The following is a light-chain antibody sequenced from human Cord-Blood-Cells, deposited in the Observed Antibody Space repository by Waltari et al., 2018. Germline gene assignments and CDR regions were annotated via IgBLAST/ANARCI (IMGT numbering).Light chain of an antibody. Sequence: QSALTQPASVSGSPGQSITISCPGTSSDVCGYHYVFWYQQPPGKAHKLMIYEVSNRPSGVSNRFSGSKSGNTASLTISGLQAEDEADYYCSSYTSSSTLVFGTGTKVTVL. J-gene: IGLJ1*01. CDR2: EVS. V-gene: IGLV2-14*01. CDR3: SSYTSSSTLV. CDR1: SSDVCGYHY.